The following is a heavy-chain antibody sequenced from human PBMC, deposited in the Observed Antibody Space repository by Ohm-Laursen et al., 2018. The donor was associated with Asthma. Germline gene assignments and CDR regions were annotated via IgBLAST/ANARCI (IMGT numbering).Heavy chain of an antibody. V-gene: IGHV3-33*08. CDR2: IWYDGSNK. CDR3: ARDIPNIVATIEGFDY. CDR1: GFTFSSYG. D-gene: IGHD5-12*01. Sequence: SSLRLSCAASGFTFSSYGMHWVRQAPGKGLEWVAVIWYDGSNKYYADSVKGRFTISRDNSKNTLYLQMNSLRAEDTAVYYCARDIPNIVATIEGFDYWDQGTLVTVSS. J-gene: IGHJ4*02.